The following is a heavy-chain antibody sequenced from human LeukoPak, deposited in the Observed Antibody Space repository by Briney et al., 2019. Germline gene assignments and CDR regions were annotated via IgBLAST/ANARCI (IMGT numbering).Heavy chain of an antibody. D-gene: IGHD2-21*02. J-gene: IGHJ3*02. Sequence: GGSLRLSCAASGFTFSGSAMHWVRQASGKGLEWVGRIRSKANSYATAYAASVKGRFTISRDDSKNTAYLQMNSLKTEDTAVYYCTRHGYVVVTAIDAFDIWGQGTMVTVSS. V-gene: IGHV3-73*01. CDR3: TRHGYVVVTAIDAFDI. CDR2: IRSKANSYAT. CDR1: GFTFSGSA.